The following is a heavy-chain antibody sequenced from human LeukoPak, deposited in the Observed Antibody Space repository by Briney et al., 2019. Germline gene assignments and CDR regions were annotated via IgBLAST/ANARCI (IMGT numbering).Heavy chain of an antibody. CDR2: IYHSGST. Sequence: KASQTLSLTCTVSGGSISSGGYYWSWIRQPPGKGLEWIGYIYHSGSTYYNPSLKSRVTISVDRSKNQFSLKLSSVTAADTAVYYCARLLPLASAYYFGYWGQGTLVTVSS. J-gene: IGHJ4*02. CDR1: GGSISSGGYY. CDR3: ARLLPLASAYYFGY. V-gene: IGHV4-30-2*01.